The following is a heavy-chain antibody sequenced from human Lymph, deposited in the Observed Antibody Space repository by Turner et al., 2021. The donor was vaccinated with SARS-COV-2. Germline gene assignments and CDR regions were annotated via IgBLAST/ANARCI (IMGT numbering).Heavy chain of an antibody. CDR2: IYPGASDT. Sequence: EVQLVQSGAEVKKPGESMKISSKGSGYTFTSCSIGGGSQVPGRSLDLMGLIYPGASDTRYSPSFQVHVTISADKSISTSYLQWSDLKAADTAMYYCARREWGGSLGHIDYWGQGTLVTVSS. CDR3: ARREWGGSLGHIDY. J-gene: IGHJ4*02. CDR1: GYTFTSCS. D-gene: IGHD3-3*01. V-gene: IGHV5-51*01.